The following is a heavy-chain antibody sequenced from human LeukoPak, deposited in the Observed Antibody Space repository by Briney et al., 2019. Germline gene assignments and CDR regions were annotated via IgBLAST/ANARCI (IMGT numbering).Heavy chain of an antibody. D-gene: IGHD2-2*02. J-gene: IGHJ5*02. CDR2: IYYSGST. CDR1: GGSISSSSYY. CDR3: ARHEIVVVPAAILCGWFDP. Sequence: SETLSLTCTVSGGSISSSSYYWGWLRQPPGKGLESIGSIYYSGSTYYSPSLKSRVTISVDTSKNQFSLKLSSVTAADTAVYYCARHEIVVVPAAILCGWFDPWGQGTLVTVSS. V-gene: IGHV4-39*01.